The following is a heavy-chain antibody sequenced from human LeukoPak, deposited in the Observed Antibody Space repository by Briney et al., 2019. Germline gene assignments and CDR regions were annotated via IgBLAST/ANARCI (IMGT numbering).Heavy chain of an antibody. CDR2: IYHSGST. CDR3: AREGYYDISTGYYY. J-gene: IGHJ4*02. CDR1: GYSISSGYY. V-gene: IGHV4-38-2*02. D-gene: IGHD3-9*01. Sequence: SETLSLTCAVSGYSISSGYYWGWIRQPPGKGLEWIGSIYHSGSTYYNPSLKSRVTISVDTSKNQFSLKLSSVTAADTAVYYCAREGYYDISTGYYYWGQGTLVTVSS.